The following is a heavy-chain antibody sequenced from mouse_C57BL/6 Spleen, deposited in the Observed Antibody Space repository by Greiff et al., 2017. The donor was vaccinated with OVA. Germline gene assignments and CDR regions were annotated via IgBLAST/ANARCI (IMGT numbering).Heavy chain of an antibody. J-gene: IGHJ2*01. CDR1: GFSLTSYA. CDR2: IWTGGGT. CDR3: ARSPYYGSSPYGFDY. Sequence: VMLVESGPGLVAPSQSLSITCTVSGFSLTSYAISWVRQPPGKGLEWLGVIWTGGGTNYNSALKSRLSISKDNSKSQVFIKMNGLQTDDTARYYCARSPYYGSSPYGFDYWGQGTTLTVSS. V-gene: IGHV2-9-1*01. D-gene: IGHD1-1*01.